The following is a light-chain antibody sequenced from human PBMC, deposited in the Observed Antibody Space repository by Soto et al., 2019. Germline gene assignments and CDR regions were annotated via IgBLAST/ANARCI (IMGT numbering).Light chain of an antibody. CDR2: EVT. CDR3: STFGGSKV. Sequence: QSALTQPPSASGSPGQSVTISCSGTSSDVGANNYVSWYQQHPGEAPKLMMYEVTKRPSGVPDRFSGSKSGNTASLTVSGLQADDEADYYCSTFGGSKVFGGGTKLTVL. CDR1: SSDVGANNY. J-gene: IGLJ2*01. V-gene: IGLV2-8*01.